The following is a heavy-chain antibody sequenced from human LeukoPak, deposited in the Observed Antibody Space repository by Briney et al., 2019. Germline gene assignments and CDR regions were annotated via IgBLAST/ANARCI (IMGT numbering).Heavy chain of an antibody. Sequence: IPSGTLSLTCAVSGGSISSSNWWSWVRQPPGKGLEWIGEIYHSGSTNYNPSLKSRVTISVDKSKNQFSLKLSSVTAEDTAVYYCARVRRGVGATTEYYYYYYGMDVWGQGTTVTVSS. D-gene: IGHD1-26*01. CDR2: IYHSGST. V-gene: IGHV4-4*02. CDR1: GGSISSSNW. CDR3: ARVRRGVGATTEYYYYYYGMDV. J-gene: IGHJ6*02.